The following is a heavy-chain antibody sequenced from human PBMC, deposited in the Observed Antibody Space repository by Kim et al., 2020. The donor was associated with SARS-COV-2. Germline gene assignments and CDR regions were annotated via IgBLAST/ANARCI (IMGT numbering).Heavy chain of an antibody. V-gene: IGHV3-30*18. Sequence: GGSLRLSCAASGFTFSSYGMHWVRQAPGKGLEWVAVISYDGSNKYYADSVKGRFTISRDNSKNTLYLQMNSLRAEDTAVYYCAKSFPFRINSSSARYYY. CDR2: ISYDGSNK. J-gene: IGHJ6*01. D-gene: IGHD6-6*01. CDR1: GFTFSSYG. CDR3: AKSFPFRINSSSARYYY.